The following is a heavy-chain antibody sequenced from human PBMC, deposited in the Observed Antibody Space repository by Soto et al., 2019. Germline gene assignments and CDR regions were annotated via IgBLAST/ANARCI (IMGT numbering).Heavy chain of an antibody. D-gene: IGHD6-19*01. CDR3: ARGPVAVAEFYYYYYGMDV. Sequence: PLQTLSLTCAISGDSVSSNSAAWNWIRQSPSRGLEWLGRTYYRSKWYNDYAVSVKSRITINPDTSKNQFSLQLNSVTPEDTAVYYCARGPVAVAEFYYYYYGMDVWGQGTTVTVSS. CDR2: TYYRSKWYN. J-gene: IGHJ6*02. CDR1: GDSVSSNSAA. V-gene: IGHV6-1*01.